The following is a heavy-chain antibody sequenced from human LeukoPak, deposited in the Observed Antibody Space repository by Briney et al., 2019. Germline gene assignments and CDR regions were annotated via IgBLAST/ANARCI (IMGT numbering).Heavy chain of an antibody. CDR2: INSDGSST. V-gene: IGHV3-74*01. CDR3: ARVPYYDSGSHYNV. CDR1: GFTFSRDW. J-gene: IGHJ4*02. D-gene: IGHD3-10*01. Sequence: PGGSLCLSCAASGFTFSRDWMHWVRQVPGKGLVWVSRINSDGSSTSYADSVKGRFTISRDNAKNTLYLQMNSLRAEDTAVYYCARVPYYDSGSHYNVWGQGTLVTVSS.